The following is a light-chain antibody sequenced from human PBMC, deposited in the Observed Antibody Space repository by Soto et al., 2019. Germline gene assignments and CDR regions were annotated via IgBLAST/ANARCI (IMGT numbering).Light chain of an antibody. V-gene: IGKV3-20*01. CDR3: QQYGRSPYT. CDR2: DAA. J-gene: IGKJ2*01. Sequence: EIVLTQSPGTLSLSPGERATPSCRASQSVSSGYLAWYQQKPGQAPRLLIHDAADRAIGIPDRFSGSGSGTDFTLTISRLEPEDFAMYYCQQYGRSPYTFGQGTKVDIK. CDR1: QSVSSGY.